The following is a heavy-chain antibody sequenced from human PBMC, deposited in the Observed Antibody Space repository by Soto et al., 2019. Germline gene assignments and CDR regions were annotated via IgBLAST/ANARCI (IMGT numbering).Heavy chain of an antibody. CDR3: ASFQYYDFWSGYPPTDYYYMDV. D-gene: IGHD3-3*01. CDR2: ISSSSSYI. V-gene: IGHV3-21*01. CDR1: GFTFSSYS. Sequence: GGSLRLSCAASGFTFSSYSMNWVRQAPGKGLEWVSSISSSSSYIYYADSVKGRFTISRDNAKNSLYLQMNSLRAEDTAVYYCASFQYYDFWSGYPPTDYYYMDVWGKGTTVTVSS. J-gene: IGHJ6*03.